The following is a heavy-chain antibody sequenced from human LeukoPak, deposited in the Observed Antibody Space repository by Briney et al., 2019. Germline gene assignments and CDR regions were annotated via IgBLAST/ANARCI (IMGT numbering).Heavy chain of an antibody. J-gene: IGHJ5*02. CDR1: GFTFSSYA. Sequence: PGGSLRLSCAASGFTFSSYAMSWVRQAPGKGLEWVSAISGSGGSTYYADSVKGRFTISRDNSKNTLYLQMNSLRAEDTAVYYCAREGITMVRGGGVSWFDPWGQGTLVTVSS. V-gene: IGHV3-23*01. CDR3: AREGITMVRGGGVSWFDP. CDR2: ISGSGGST. D-gene: IGHD3-10*01.